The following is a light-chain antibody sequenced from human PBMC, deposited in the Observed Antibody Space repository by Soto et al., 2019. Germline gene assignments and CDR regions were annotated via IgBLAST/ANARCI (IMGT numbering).Light chain of an antibody. CDR2: GAS. Sequence: EIVLTQSPATLSLSPGERATLSCRASQSVSSNLAWYQQKPGQAPRLLIYGASTRATGIPARFSGSGSGTEFTLTISYLRPEDSAVYFCQQYHDWVTFGGGTKVDIK. J-gene: IGKJ4*01. CDR1: QSVSSN. V-gene: IGKV3D-15*01. CDR3: QQYHDWVT.